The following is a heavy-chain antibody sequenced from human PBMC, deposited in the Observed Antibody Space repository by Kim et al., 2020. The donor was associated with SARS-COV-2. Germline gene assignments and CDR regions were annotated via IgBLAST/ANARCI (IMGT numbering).Heavy chain of an antibody. Sequence: GGSLRFSCAASGFTFSTYAMSWVRQAPGKGLQWVSVMSGSGGSTYYADSVKGRFTISRDNSRDTLYLQMNSLRAEDTAVYYCVKDRGGLIAAAGTGDYWGQGTLVTVSS. D-gene: IGHD6-13*01. J-gene: IGHJ4*02. CDR1: GFTFSTYA. V-gene: IGHV3-23*01. CDR2: MSGSGGST. CDR3: VKDRGGLIAAAGTGDY.